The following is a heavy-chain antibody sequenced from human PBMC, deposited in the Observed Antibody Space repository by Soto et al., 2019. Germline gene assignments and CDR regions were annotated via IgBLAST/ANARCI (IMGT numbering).Heavy chain of an antibody. D-gene: IGHD1-26*01. V-gene: IGHV1-69*12. CDR1: GDSVRMYG. CDR3: ARDGGKQMFLSHLAH. Sequence: QVQLVQSGPEVKKPGSSVKVSCKASGDSVRMYGFSWVRQAPGQGLEWMGGIIPFFGTANYAQKFQDRVTITADESTNTVYLELSNLRHEDTAIYFCARDGGKQMFLSHLAHWGQGGLVTVS. J-gene: IGHJ4*02. CDR2: IIPFFGTA.